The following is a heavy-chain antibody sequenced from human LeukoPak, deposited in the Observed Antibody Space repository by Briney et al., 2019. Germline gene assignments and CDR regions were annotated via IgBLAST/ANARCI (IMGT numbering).Heavy chain of an antibody. CDR2: INPNSGGT. D-gene: IGHD6-13*01. CDR1: GYTFTGYY. Sequence: ASVKVSCKASGYTFTGYYMHWVRQAPGQGLEWMGWINPNSGGTNYAQKFQGRVTMTRDTSISTAYMELSRLRSDDTAVYYCARDFLGIAAAGTTAYYYYYYMDVWGKGTTVTISS. V-gene: IGHV1-2*02. J-gene: IGHJ6*03. CDR3: ARDFLGIAAAGTTAYYYYYYMDV.